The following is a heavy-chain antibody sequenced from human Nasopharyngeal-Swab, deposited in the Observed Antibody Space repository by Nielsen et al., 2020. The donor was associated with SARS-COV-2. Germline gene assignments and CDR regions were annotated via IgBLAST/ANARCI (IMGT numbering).Heavy chain of an antibody. D-gene: IGHD3-22*01. Sequence: GESLKISCAASGFTVSSHYMTWVRQAPGKGLEWVSVIHSGGSAYYADSVKGRFTISRDNSKNTLYLQMNSLRAEDTAVYYCARAPAGGYDSSGGYWGQGTLVTVSS. CDR1: GFTVSSHY. J-gene: IGHJ4*02. V-gene: IGHV3-66*01. CDR3: ARAPAGGYDSSGGY. CDR2: IHSGGSA.